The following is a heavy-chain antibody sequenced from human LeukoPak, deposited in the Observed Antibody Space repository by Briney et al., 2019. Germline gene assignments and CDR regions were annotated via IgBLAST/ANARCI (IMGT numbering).Heavy chain of an antibody. CDR1: GFTFSNYW. CDR2: INSDGTST. V-gene: IGHV3-74*01. J-gene: IGHJ5*02. D-gene: IGHD5-18*01. Sequence: GGSLRLSCAASGFTFSNYWMHWVRQAPGRGLVWVSRINSDGTSTSYADSVKGRFTISRDNAKNTLYPQMNSLRAEDTAVYYCAMSTASWGQGTLVTVSS. CDR3: AMSTAS.